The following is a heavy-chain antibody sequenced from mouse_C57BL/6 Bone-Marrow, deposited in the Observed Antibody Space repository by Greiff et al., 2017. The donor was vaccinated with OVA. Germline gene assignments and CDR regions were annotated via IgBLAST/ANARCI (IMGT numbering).Heavy chain of an antibody. V-gene: IGHV1-76*01. CDR3: ARSGDGYHVYYFDY. CDR2: IYPGSGNT. J-gene: IGHJ2*01. CDR1: GYTFTDYY. Sequence: QVQLKESGAELVRPGASVKLSCKASGYTFTDYYINWVKQRPGQGLEWIARIYPGSGNTYYNEKFKGKATLTAEKSSSTAYMQLSSLTSEDSAVYFCARSGDGYHVYYFDYWGQGTTLTVSS. D-gene: IGHD2-3*01.